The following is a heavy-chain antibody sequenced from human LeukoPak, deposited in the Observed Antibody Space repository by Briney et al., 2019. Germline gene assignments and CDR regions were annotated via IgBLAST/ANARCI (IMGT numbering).Heavy chain of an antibody. CDR1: GGSISSYY. CDR2: IYYSGST. D-gene: IGHD3-3*01. J-gene: IGHJ6*03. Sequence: PSQTLSLTCTVSGGSISSYYWSWIRQPPGKGLEWIGYIYYSGSTNYNPSLKSRVTISVDTSKNQFSLKLSSVTAADTAVYYCARRVFGVVQYYYYYYMDVWGKGTTVTVSS. V-gene: IGHV4-59*08. CDR3: ARRVFGVVQYYYYYYMDV.